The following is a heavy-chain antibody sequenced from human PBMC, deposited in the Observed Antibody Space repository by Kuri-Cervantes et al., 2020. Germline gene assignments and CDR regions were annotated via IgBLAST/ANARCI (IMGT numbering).Heavy chain of an antibody. CDR3: ARYPGIAVAGTGGFDY. D-gene: IGHD6-19*01. CDR1: GFSFSDHY. CDR2: INCSGTTI. J-gene: IGHJ4*02. V-gene: IGHV3-11*04. Sequence: GGSLRLSCAASGFSFSDHYLYWIRQAPGKGLAWISEINCSGTTILYADSVKGRFTISRDNAKNSLYLQMNSLRVEDTAVYYCARYPGIAVAGTGGFDYWGQGALVTVSS.